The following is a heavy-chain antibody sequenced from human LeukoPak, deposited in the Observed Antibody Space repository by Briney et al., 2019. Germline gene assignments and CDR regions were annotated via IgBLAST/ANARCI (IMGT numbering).Heavy chain of an antibody. J-gene: IGHJ4*02. Sequence: SETLSLTCAVYGGSFSGYYWGWIRQPPGKGLEWIGEINHSGSTNYNPSLKSRVTISEDTSKNQFSLKLSSVTAADTAVYYCARANNHDYGGKVPFDYWGQGTLVTVSS. CDR1: GGSFSGYY. CDR3: ARANNHDYGGKVPFDY. D-gene: IGHD4-23*01. CDR2: INHSGST. V-gene: IGHV4-34*01.